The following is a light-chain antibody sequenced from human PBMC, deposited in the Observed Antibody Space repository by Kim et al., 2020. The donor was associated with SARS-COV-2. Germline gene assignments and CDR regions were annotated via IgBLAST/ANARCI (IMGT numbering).Light chain of an antibody. CDR2: GAS. V-gene: IGKV3-20*01. CDR3: QQYGRSPRN. J-gene: IGKJ2*01. Sequence: SPGERAPLSCRASESVTSTYLAWYQHKPGQAPRLLIFGASSRATGIPDRFNGSGSGTDFTLTISKLEPEDFAVYYCQQYGRSPRNFGPGTKVDIK. CDR1: ESVTSTY.